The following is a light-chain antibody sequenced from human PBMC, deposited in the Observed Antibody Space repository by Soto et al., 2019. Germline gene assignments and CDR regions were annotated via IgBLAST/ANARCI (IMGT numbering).Light chain of an antibody. CDR3: SSYTSSSTLVV. Sequence: QSALTQPASVSGSPGQSITISRTGTSSDAGGYNYVSWYQQHPGKAPKLMIYEVSNRPSGVSNRFSGSKSGNTASLTISGLQAEDEADYYCSSYTSSSTLVVFGGGTKLTVL. J-gene: IGLJ2*01. CDR2: EVS. CDR1: SSDAGGYNY. V-gene: IGLV2-14*01.